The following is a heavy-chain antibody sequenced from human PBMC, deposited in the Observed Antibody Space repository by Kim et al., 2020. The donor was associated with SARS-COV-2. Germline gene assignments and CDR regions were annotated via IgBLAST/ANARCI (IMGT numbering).Heavy chain of an antibody. D-gene: IGHD1-26*01. CDR2: IKQDGSEK. CDR3: ARAPLNSGSYSFDY. CDR1: GFTFSSYW. Sequence: GGSLRLSCAASGFTFSSYWMSWVRQAPGKGLEWVANIKQDGSEKYYVDSVKGRFTISRDNAKNSLYLQMNSLRAEDTAVYYCARAPLNSGSYSFDYWGQGTLVTVSS. V-gene: IGHV3-7*04. J-gene: IGHJ4*02.